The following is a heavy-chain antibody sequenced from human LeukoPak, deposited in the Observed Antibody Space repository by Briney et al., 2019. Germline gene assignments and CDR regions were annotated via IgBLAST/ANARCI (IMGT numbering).Heavy chain of an antibody. CDR3: ASSGEEDSNFDY. Sequence: SATLSVTCTVSGGSISSYCWSWIRQPPGKGLEWIGYIYYSGSTNYNPSLKSRVTISVDTSKNQFSLKLSSVTAADTAVYYCASSGEEDSNFDYWGQGTLVTVSS. CDR1: GGSISSYC. D-gene: IGHD7-27*01. J-gene: IGHJ4*02. V-gene: IGHV4-59*01. CDR2: IYYSGST.